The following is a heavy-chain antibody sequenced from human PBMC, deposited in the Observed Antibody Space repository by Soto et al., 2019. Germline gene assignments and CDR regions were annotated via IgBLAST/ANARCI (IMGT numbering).Heavy chain of an antibody. J-gene: IGHJ6*02. CDR3: AREGVAPYYYYGMDV. CDR1: GYTFTRSG. V-gene: IGHV1-18*01. Sequence: ASVKVSCKVSGYTFTRSGISWVRQAPVQGPEWMGWISSYNGDTNYAQTFQGRVTMTTDTSTSTAYMELRSLRSDDTAVYYCAREGVAPYYYYGMDVWGQGTPVTVSS. CDR2: ISSYNGDT. D-gene: IGHD5-12*01.